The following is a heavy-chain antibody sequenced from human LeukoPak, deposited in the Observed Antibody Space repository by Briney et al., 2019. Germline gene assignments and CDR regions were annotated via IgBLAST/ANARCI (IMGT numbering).Heavy chain of an antibody. CDR2: IYYSGST. CDR1: GGSVSSGSYY. V-gene: IGHV4-61*01. J-gene: IGHJ5*02. D-gene: IGHD2-15*01. Sequence: SETLSLTCTVSGGSVSSGSYYWSWIRQPPGKGLEWIGYIYYSGSTNYNPSLKSRFTISVDTPKNQFSLKLSSVTAADTAVYYCARGSSYCSGGSCTPGYWFDPWGQGTLVTVSS. CDR3: ARGSSYCSGGSCTPGYWFDP.